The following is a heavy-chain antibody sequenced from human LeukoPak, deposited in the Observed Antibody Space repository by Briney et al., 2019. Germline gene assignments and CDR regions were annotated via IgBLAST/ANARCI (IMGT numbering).Heavy chain of an antibody. D-gene: IGHD3-10*01. CDR1: GYTFTDYY. Sequence: GASVPAPCKASGYTFTDYYMHWVRQAPGQGLEWLGWINPNNGGTNYAQKFQGRVTMTRDTSISTAYMELSSLRSDDRAVYYCARGRGGGSGTYYILYWGLGSLVTVSS. J-gene: IGHJ4*02. V-gene: IGHV1-2*02. CDR3: ARGRGGGSGTYYILY. CDR2: INPNNGGT.